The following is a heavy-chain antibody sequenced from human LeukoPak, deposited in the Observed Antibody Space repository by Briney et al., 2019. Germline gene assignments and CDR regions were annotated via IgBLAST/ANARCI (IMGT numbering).Heavy chain of an antibody. CDR2: ITGSGSPI. CDR3: AKSDHGFWTGYKR. D-gene: IGHD3/OR15-3a*01. J-gene: IGHJ4*02. V-gene: IGHV3-48*01. CDR1: GFTFSSYY. Sequence: GGSLRLSCAGSGFTFSSYYMIWVRQAPGKGLEWVSYITGSGSPIYYADSVKGRFTISRDNAKNSLYLQMNSPRADDTAVYYCAKSDHGFWTGYKRWGQGTLVTVSS.